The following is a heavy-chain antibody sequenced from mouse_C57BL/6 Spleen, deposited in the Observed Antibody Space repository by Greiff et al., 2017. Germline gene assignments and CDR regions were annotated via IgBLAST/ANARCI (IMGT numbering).Heavy chain of an antibody. J-gene: IGHJ2*01. CDR1: GFTFSSYG. CDR2: ISGGGSYT. Sequence: EVKLVESGGDLVKPGGSLKLSCAASGFTFSSYGMSWVRQTPDKRLEWVATISGGGSYTYYPDSVKGRFTISRDNAKNTLYLQMSSLKSEDTAMYYCARRSLLRSYFDYWGQGTTLTVSS. D-gene: IGHD1-2*01. V-gene: IGHV5-6*02. CDR3: ARRSLLRSYFDY.